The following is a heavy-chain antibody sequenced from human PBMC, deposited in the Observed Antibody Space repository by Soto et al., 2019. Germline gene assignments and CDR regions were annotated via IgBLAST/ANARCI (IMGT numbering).Heavy chain of an antibody. V-gene: IGHV5-51*01. CDR2: IYPGDSET. Sequence: PGESLKISCKATGYSFTNYWIGWVRQMPGKGLEWMGIIYPGDSETRYSPSFHGKVTISADRSIGTAYLQWSSLEASDSAFYFCARSPRSSPYFDYWGQGALVTVSS. D-gene: IGHD6-13*01. J-gene: IGHJ4*02. CDR3: ARSPRSSPYFDY. CDR1: GYSFTNYW.